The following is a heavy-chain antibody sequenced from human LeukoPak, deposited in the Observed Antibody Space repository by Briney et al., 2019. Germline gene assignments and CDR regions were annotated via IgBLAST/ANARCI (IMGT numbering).Heavy chain of an antibody. CDR3: ARLGRWLQFEYFDY. CDR2: IYSTGST. J-gene: IGHJ4*02. Sequence: SETLSLTCTVSGGSIRSYYWSWIRQPPGKGLEWIGYIYSTGSTNYNPSLNSRVTISVDTSKKHFSLKLRSVTAADTAVYYCARLGRWLQFEYFDYWGQGALVSVSS. CDR1: GGSIRSYY. V-gene: IGHV4-59*08. D-gene: IGHD5-24*01.